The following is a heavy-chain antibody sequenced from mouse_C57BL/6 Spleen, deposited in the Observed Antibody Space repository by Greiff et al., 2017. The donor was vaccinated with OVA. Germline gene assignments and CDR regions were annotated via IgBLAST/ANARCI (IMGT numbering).Heavy chain of an antibody. V-gene: IGHV1-76*01. CDR1: GYTFTDYY. D-gene: IGHD2-4*01. CDR3: AREGYYDYDWFAY. Sequence: QVQLKESGAELVRPGASVKLSCKASGYTFTDYYINWVKQRPGQGLEWIARIYPGSGNTYYNEKFKGKATLTAEKSSSTAYMQLSSLTSEDSAVYFCAREGYYDYDWFAYWGQGTLVTVSA. J-gene: IGHJ3*01. CDR2: IYPGSGNT.